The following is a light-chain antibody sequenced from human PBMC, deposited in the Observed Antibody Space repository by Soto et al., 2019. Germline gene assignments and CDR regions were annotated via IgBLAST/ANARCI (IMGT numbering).Light chain of an antibody. CDR1: QGISSY. Sequence: IQLTQSPSSLSASLGDRFTITCRASQGISSYLAWYQQKPGKAPKLLIYAASTLQSGVPSRFSGSGSGTDFTLTISSLQPEDFATYYCQQLNSYPPTFGQGTKVDIK. J-gene: IGKJ1*01. V-gene: IGKV1-9*01. CDR3: QQLNSYPPT. CDR2: AAS.